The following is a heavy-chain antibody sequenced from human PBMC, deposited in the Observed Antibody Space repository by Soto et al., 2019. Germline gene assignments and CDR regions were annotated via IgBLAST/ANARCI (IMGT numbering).Heavy chain of an antibody. Sequence: QVQLVQSGADVKKPGSSVKVSCKASGGTYSSCAISWVRQAPGQGLEWMGGIIPIFGTANYAQKFQGRVTITADESTSTAYMELSSLRSEDTAVYYCARVHCSGGSCYVSRGWFDPWGQGTLVTVSS. V-gene: IGHV1-69*01. CDR2: IIPIFGTA. J-gene: IGHJ5*02. CDR1: GGTYSSCA. CDR3: ARVHCSGGSCYVSRGWFDP. D-gene: IGHD2-15*01.